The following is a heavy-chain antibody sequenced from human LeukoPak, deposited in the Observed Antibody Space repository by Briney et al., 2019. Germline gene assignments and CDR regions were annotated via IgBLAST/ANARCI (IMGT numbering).Heavy chain of an antibody. CDR3: ARGRGYYFDY. CDR2: LYYSGST. CDR1: GGSISSYY. V-gene: IGHV4-59*01. Sequence: SETLSLTCTVSGGSISSYYWSWVRQPPGKGLEWIGYLYYSGSTNHNPSLESRVTISVDTSKNHFSLKLRSVTAADTAVYYCARGRGYYFDYWGQGTLVTVSS. J-gene: IGHJ4*02.